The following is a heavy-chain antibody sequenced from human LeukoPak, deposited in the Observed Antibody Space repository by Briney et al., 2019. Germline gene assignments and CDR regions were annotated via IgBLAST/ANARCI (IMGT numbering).Heavy chain of an antibody. CDR1: DDSLTSTRFY. CDR2: IYSGGST. J-gene: IGHJ4*02. V-gene: IGHV4-39*07. Sequence: SETLSLTCTVSDDSLTSTRFYWGSIRQPPGKRLEWIGSIYSGGSTSYKPSLKSRVSISVDTSKNQFSLNLTSVTAADTAVYYCARWELLGYYFPNWGPGTLVTVFS. CDR3: ARWELLGYYFPN. D-gene: IGHD1-26*01.